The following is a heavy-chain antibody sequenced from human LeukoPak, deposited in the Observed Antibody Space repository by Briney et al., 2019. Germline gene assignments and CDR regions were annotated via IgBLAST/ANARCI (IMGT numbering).Heavy chain of an antibody. CDR2: ISNSGGTI. V-gene: IGHV3-11*04. CDR3: ARVRGSYSSDS. Sequence: GGSMRLSCAASEFTFSDYYMSWIRQAPGKGLEWDSYISNSGGTIYYADSVKGRFTISRDNAKKSLFLQINSLRAEDTALYYCARVRGSYSSDSWGQGTLVTVSS. J-gene: IGHJ4*02. D-gene: IGHD1-26*01. CDR1: EFTFSDYY.